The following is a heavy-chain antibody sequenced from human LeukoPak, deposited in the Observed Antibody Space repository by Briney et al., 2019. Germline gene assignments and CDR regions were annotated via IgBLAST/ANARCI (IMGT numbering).Heavy chain of an antibody. CDR1: GFTVSRNY. Sequence: GGSLRLSCAASGFTVSRNYMSWVRQAPGKGLEWVSVIYSGGSTYYADSVKGRFTISRDNSKNTVFLQMNSLRVEDTAVYYCARIGDWRSGSFEYWGQGTLVTVSS. CDR2: IYSGGST. CDR3: ARIGDWRSGSFEY. D-gene: IGHD3-10*01. J-gene: IGHJ4*02. V-gene: IGHV3-53*01.